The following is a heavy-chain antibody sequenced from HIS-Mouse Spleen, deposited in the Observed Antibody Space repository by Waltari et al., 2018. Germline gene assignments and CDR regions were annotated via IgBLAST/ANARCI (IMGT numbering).Heavy chain of an antibody. CDR3: AREIPYSSSWYDWYFDL. Sequence: QLQLQESGPGRVKPSETLSLTCTVPGGSISSSSYHWGWFRQPPGKGLEWIGSIYYSGSTYYNPSLKSRVTISVDTSKNQFSLKLSSVTAADTAVYYCAREIPYSSSWYDWYFDLWGRGTLVTVSS. CDR1: GGSISSSSYH. CDR2: IYYSGST. D-gene: IGHD6-13*01. V-gene: IGHV4-39*07. J-gene: IGHJ2*01.